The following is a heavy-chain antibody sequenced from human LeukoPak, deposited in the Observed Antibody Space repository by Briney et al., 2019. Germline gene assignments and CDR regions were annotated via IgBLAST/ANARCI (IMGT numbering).Heavy chain of an antibody. Sequence: GGSLRLSCAVSGITLSNYAMSWVRQAPGKGLEWVAGISGSGGGTHYADSVKGRFTISRDNPKNTLYLQMNNLRAGDTAVYFCAKRGVVIRVILVGFHKEAYYFDSWGQGTLVTVSS. CDR1: GITLSNYA. V-gene: IGHV3-23*01. J-gene: IGHJ4*02. CDR2: ISGSGGGT. CDR3: AKRGVVIRVILVGFHKEAYYFDS. D-gene: IGHD3-22*01.